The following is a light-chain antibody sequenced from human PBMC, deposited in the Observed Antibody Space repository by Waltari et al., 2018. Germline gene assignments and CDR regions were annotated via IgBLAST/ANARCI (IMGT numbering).Light chain of an antibody. CDR1: QSVTAN. CDR2: GVS. J-gene: IGKJ4*01. Sequence: EIVMTQFPATLSLSPGERATLSCRASQSVTANFAWYQQKPGQAPRLLIYGVSFRATDIPARFSGSGSGTDFTLTISSLQSEDFATYYCQHYNNWPLTFGGGTKVEIK. V-gene: IGKV3-15*01. CDR3: QHYNNWPLT.